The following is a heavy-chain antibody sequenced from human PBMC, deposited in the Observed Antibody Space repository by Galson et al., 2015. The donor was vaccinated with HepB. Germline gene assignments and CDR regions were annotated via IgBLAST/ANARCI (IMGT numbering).Heavy chain of an antibody. CDR2: IISIFGTS. CDR1: GDTFNDYA. CDR3: ARGYSSSVIEYFQD. D-gene: IGHD6-13*01. J-gene: IGHJ1*01. Sequence: SVKVSCKASGDTFNDYAISWVRQAPGQGLEWMGGIISIFGTSKYAQRFQGRVTITADESTGTVYMELTSLRSEDTAVYYCARGYSSSVIEYFQDWGQGTLVIVPS. V-gene: IGHV1-69*13.